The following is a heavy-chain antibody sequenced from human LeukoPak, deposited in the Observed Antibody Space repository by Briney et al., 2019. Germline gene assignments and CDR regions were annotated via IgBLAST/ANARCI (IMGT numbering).Heavy chain of an antibody. D-gene: IGHD1-26*01. Sequence: QPGRSLRLSCTASGFTFGDYAMSWFRQAPGKGLEWVGFIRSKAYGGTTEYAASVKGRFTTSRDDSKSIAYLQMNSLKTEDTAVYYCTRVFRGELPRPHFDYWGQGTLVTVSS. CDR2: IRSKAYGGTT. V-gene: IGHV3-49*03. J-gene: IGHJ4*02. CDR1: GFTFGDYA. CDR3: TRVFRGELPRPHFDY.